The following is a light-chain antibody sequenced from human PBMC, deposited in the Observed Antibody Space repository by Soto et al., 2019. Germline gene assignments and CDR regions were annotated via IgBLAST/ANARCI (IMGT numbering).Light chain of an antibody. CDR1: QSVSSW. J-gene: IGKJ4*01. CDR3: QQYKSYPLT. CDR2: KAS. Sequence: DIPMTQSPSTLSASVGDRVTINCRASQSVSSWLAWYQQKPGKAPKLLIYKASTLQSGVPSRFSGRGSGTDFTLTISSLLPDDFATYYCQQYKSYPLTFGGGTKVEIK. V-gene: IGKV1-5*03.